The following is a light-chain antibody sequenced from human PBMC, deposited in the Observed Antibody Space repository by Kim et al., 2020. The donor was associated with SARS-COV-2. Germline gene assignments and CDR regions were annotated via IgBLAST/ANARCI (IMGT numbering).Light chain of an antibody. V-gene: IGKV1-12*01. CDR2: AAS. Sequence: ASVGDRVTITCRASQVISSELGWYQQKPGKAPKLLIYAASTLQSGVPSRFSGSGSGTDFTLTISSLQPEDFATYYCLQDNSFPLTFGGGTKVDIK. J-gene: IGKJ4*01. CDR3: LQDNSFPLT. CDR1: QVISSE.